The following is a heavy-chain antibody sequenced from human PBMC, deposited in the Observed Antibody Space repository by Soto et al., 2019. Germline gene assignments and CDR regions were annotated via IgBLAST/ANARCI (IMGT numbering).Heavy chain of an antibody. V-gene: IGHV4-38-2*02. CDR1: GYSISSGYY. Sequence: SETLSFTCAVSGYSISSGYYWGWIRQPPGKGLEWIGSIYHSGSTYYNPSLKSRVTISVDTAKNQFSLKLSSVTAADTAVYYCARDLGIASHNWFDPWGQGTLVTVSS. D-gene: IGHD6-13*01. CDR3: ARDLGIASHNWFDP. J-gene: IGHJ5*02. CDR2: IYHSGST.